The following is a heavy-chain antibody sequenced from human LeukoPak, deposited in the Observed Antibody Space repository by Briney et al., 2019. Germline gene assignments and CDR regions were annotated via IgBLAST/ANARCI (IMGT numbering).Heavy chain of an antibody. Sequence: PSETLSLTCTVSGGSISSSSYYSSWIRQPAGKGLEWIGRIYTSGSTNYNPSLKSRVTISVDTSKNQFSLKLSSVTAADTAVYYCASSPLYGDLIDWGQGTLVTDSS. CDR1: GGSISSSSYY. V-gene: IGHV4-61*02. CDR2: IYTSGST. J-gene: IGHJ4*02. CDR3: ASSPLYGDLID. D-gene: IGHD4-17*01.